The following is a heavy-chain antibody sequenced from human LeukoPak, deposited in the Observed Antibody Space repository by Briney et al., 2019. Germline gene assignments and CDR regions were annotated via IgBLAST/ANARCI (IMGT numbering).Heavy chain of an antibody. CDR1: GYTFTSYG. V-gene: IGHV1-18*01. Sequence: GASVKVSCKASGYTFTSYGISWVRQAPGQGLEWMGWISAYNGNTNYAQKLQGRVTMTTDTSTSTAYMELRSLGSDDTAVYYCARGRAGYSSSWYEAWGQGTLVTVSS. D-gene: IGHD6-13*01. CDR2: ISAYNGNT. CDR3: ARGRAGYSSSWYEA. J-gene: IGHJ5*02.